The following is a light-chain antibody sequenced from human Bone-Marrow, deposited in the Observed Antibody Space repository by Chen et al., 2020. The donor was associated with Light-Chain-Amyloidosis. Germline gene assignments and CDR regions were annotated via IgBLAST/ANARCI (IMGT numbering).Light chain of an antibody. V-gene: IGLV3-25*03. CDR1: ALPKHY. Sequence: SYELTQPPPVSVSPGQTARITCSGDALPKHYAYWYQQKPGQAPVLVICKDTERPSGIPERFSGSSSGTTVTLTISGVQAEDEADYYCQSADSSDLGVFGGGTKLTVL. CDR3: QSADSSDLGV. J-gene: IGLJ3*02. CDR2: KDT.